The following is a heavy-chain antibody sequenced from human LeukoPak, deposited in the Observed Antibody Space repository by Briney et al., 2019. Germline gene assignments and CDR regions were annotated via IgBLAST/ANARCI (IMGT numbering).Heavy chain of an antibody. D-gene: IGHD2-15*01. J-gene: IGHJ4*02. Sequence: SETLSLACTVSGGSISSYYWSWVRQPAGKGLEWIGRIYSSGNTNYNPSLKSRVTMSVDTSRNQFSLKLSSVTAADTAVYYCARESVGYCSGGSCPYYFDYWGQGTLVTVSS. CDR1: GGSISSYY. CDR2: IYSSGNT. V-gene: IGHV4-4*07. CDR3: ARESVGYCSGGSCPYYFDY.